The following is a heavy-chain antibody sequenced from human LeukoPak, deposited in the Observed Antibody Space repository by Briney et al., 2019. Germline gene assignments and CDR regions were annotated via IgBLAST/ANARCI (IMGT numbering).Heavy chain of an antibody. CDR1: GYTFTGYY. D-gene: IGHD2-2*01. Sequence: GASVKVSCKASGYTFTGYYVHWVRQAPGQGLEWMGWINPNSGGTNYAQKFQGRVTMTRDTSISTAYMELSRLRSDDTAVYYCARDPDIVVVPAADYYYYYMDVWGKGTTVTVSS. V-gene: IGHV1-2*02. CDR3: ARDPDIVVVPAADYYYYYMDV. CDR2: INPNSGGT. J-gene: IGHJ6*03.